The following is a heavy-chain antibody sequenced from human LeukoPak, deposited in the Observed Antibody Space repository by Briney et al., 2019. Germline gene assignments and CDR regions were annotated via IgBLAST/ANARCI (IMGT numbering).Heavy chain of an antibody. Sequence: SETLSLTCAVYGGSFSGYYWSWIRQPPGKGLEWIGEINHSGSTNYNPSLKGRVTISVDTSKNQFSLKLSSVTAADTAVYYCARNGKITIFGVVITYYYYGMDVWGQGTTVTVSS. J-gene: IGHJ6*02. CDR1: GGSFSGYY. CDR3: ARNGKITIFGVVITYYYYGMDV. V-gene: IGHV4-34*01. CDR2: INHSGST. D-gene: IGHD3-3*01.